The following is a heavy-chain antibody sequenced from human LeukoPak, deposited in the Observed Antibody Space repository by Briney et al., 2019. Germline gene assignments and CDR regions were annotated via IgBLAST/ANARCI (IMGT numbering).Heavy chain of an antibody. J-gene: IGHJ4*02. CDR2: IYYSGST. CDR3: ARASTYYYDSSGYGLLHHFDY. CDR1: GGSISSYY. D-gene: IGHD3-22*01. Sequence: SETLSLTCTVSGGSISSYYWSWIRQPPGKGLEWIGYIYYSGSTNYNPSLKSRVTISVDTSKNQFSLKLSSVTAADTAVYYCARASTYYYDSSGYGLLHHFDYWGQGTLFTVSS. V-gene: IGHV4-59*01.